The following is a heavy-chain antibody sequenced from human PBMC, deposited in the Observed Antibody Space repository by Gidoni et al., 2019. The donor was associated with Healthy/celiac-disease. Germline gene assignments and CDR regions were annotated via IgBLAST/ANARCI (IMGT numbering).Heavy chain of an antibody. CDR1: GGSFSSYY. CDR3: ARDLMITFGGVIVRRDAFDI. D-gene: IGHD3-16*02. CDR2: IDYSGST. J-gene: IGHJ3*02. V-gene: IGHV4-59*01. Sequence: QVQLQESGPGLVKPSETLSLTGTVSGGSFSSYYWSWIRQPPGKGLEWIGYIDYSGSTNYNPSLKSRVTISVDTSKNQFSLKLSSVTAADTAVYYCARDLMITFGGVIVRRDAFDIWGQGTMVTVSS.